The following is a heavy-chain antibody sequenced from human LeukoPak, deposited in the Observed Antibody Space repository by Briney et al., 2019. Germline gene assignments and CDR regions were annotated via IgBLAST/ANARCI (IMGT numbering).Heavy chain of an antibody. D-gene: IGHD3-3*02. J-gene: IGHJ5*02. CDR1: GFTFSSYA. CDR2: ISYDGSNK. CDR3: ARERIGRSRGFDP. V-gene: IGHV3-30-3*01. Sequence: GRSLRLSCAASGFTFSSYAMHWVRQAPGKGLEWVAVISYDGSNKYYADSVKGRFTISRDNSKNTLYLQMNSLRAEDTAVYYCARERIGRSRGFDPWGQGTLVTVSS.